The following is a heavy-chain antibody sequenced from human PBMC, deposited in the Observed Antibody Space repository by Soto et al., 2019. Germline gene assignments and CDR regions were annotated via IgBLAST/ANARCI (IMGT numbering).Heavy chain of an antibody. V-gene: IGHV1-2*04. Sequence: VQLVQSGAEVKKPGASVKVSCKASGYTFTGYYMHWVRQAPGQGLEWMGWINPNSGGTNYAQKFQGWVTMTRDTSISTAYMELSRLRSDDTAVYYCARDENYYGSGSPSLYYYYGMDVWGQGTTVTVSS. CDR1: GYTFTGYY. CDR3: ARDENYYGSGSPSLYYYYGMDV. CDR2: INPNSGGT. D-gene: IGHD3-10*01. J-gene: IGHJ6*02.